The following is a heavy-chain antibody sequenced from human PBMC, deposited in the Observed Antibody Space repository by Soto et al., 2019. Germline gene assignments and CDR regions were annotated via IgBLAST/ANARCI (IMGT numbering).Heavy chain of an antibody. D-gene: IGHD1-26*01. CDR3: ASLPYSGSYFDY. CDR2: INHSGRT. Sequence: PSETLSLTCAVYGGSFSGYYWSWIRQPPGKGLEWIGEINHSGRTNYNPSLKSRVTISVDTSKNQFSLKLSSVTAADTAVYYCASLPYSGSYFDYWGQGTLVTVSS. V-gene: IGHV4-34*01. J-gene: IGHJ4*02. CDR1: GGSFSGYY.